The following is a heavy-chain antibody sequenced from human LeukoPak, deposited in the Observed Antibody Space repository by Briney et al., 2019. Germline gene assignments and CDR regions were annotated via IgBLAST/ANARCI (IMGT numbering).Heavy chain of an antibody. V-gene: IGHV3-21*04. CDR3: ARDNSVGDIAWWFDP. CDR2: ISSSSSYI. Sequence: PGGSLRLSCAASGFTFDDYGMSWVRQAPGKGLEWVSSISSSSSYIYYADSVKGRFTISRDNSKNRLYLKMNSLRAEDTAVYYCARDNSVGDIAWWFDPWGQGTLVTVSS. CDR1: GFTFDDYG. D-gene: IGHD3-16*02. J-gene: IGHJ5*02.